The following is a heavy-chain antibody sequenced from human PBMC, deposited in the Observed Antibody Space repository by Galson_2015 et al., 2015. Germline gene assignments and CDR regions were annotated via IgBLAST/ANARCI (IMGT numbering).Heavy chain of an antibody. CDR1: GGTFSSYA. Sequence: SVKVSCKASGGTFSSYAISWVRQAPGQGLEWMGGIIPIFGTANYAQKFQGRVTITADESTSTAYMELSSLRSEDTAVYYCASPNEYYYGSGSYTWFDPWGQGTLVTVSS. CDR3: ASPNEYYYGSGSYTWFDP. J-gene: IGHJ5*02. D-gene: IGHD3-10*01. V-gene: IGHV1-69*13. CDR2: IIPIFGTA.